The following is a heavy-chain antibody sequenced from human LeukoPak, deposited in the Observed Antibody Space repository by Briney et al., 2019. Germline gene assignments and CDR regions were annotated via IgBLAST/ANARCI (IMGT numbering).Heavy chain of an antibody. J-gene: IGHJ4*02. V-gene: IGHV3-30*18. CDR2: ISYDGSNK. CDR3: AKDFGEQLELRLFDY. Sequence: GGSLRLSCAASGFTFSSYGMHWVCQAPGKGLEWVAVISYDGSNKYYADSVKGRFTISRDNSKNTLYLQMNSLRAEDTAVYYYAKDFGEQLELRLFDYWGQGTLVTVSS. D-gene: IGHD1-7*01. CDR1: GFTFSSYG.